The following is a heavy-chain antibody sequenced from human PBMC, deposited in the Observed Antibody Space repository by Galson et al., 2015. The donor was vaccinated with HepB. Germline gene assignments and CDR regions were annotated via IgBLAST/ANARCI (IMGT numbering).Heavy chain of an antibody. CDR1: GSTLTELS. CDR2: FDPEDGET. CDR3: ATPNKGGELLRGDDALDI. V-gene: IGHV1-24*01. J-gene: IGHJ3*02. D-gene: IGHD1-26*01. Sequence: SVKVSCKVSGSTLTELSMHWVRQAPGKGLEWMGGFDPEDGETIYAQKFQGRVTMTEDTSTDTAYMELSSLRSEDTAVYYCATPNKGGELLRGDDALDIWGQGTMVTVSS.